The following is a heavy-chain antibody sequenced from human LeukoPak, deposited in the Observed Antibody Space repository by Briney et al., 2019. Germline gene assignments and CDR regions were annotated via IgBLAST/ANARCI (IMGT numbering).Heavy chain of an antibody. CDR1: GGSISSGSYF. D-gene: IGHD6-13*01. Sequence: SETLSLTCTVSGGSISSGSYFWGWIRQPPGKGLEWIGSIYYSGSTDYNPSLKGRVTISVDTSKNQFSLKLSSVTAADTAVYYCARHTSWYTHFDYWGQGTLVTVSS. V-gene: IGHV4-39*01. CDR2: IYYSGST. CDR3: ARHTSWYTHFDY. J-gene: IGHJ4*02.